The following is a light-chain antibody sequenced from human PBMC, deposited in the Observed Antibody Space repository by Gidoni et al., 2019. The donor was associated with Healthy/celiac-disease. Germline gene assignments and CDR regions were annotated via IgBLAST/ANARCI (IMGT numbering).Light chain of an antibody. CDR2: AAS. Sequence: DIQMTQSPSSLSASVGDRFTITCRASQSISSYLNCYQQKPGKAPKLLIYAASSLQSGVPARFSGSGSGTDFTLTISSLQPEDFATYYCQQSYSTPHTFGGGTKVEIK. CDR3: QQSYSTPHT. V-gene: IGKV1-39*01. CDR1: QSISSY. J-gene: IGKJ4*01.